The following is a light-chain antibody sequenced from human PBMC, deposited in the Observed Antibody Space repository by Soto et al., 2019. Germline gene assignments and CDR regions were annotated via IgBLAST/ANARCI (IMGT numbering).Light chain of an antibody. CDR3: QQGNNWPLT. J-gene: IGKJ4*01. V-gene: IGKV3-11*01. Sequence: EIVLTQSPATLSLSPEERATLSCRTSQSVSSYLAWYQQKRGQAPRLLIYEASNRATGIPARFSGSGSGTDFTLTISSLEPEDFAIYYCQQGNNWPLTFGGGTKVEI. CDR2: EAS. CDR1: QSVSSY.